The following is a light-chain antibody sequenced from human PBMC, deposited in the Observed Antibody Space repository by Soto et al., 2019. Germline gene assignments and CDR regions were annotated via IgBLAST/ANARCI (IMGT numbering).Light chain of an antibody. Sequence: QSALTQPASVSGSPGQSITISCTGTSSDVGSYNLVSWYQQHPGKAPKLMIYEVSKRPSGVSNRFSGSKSGNTASLTISGLQAEDEADYDCCAYAGSSTYAVVGGGTQLTVL. V-gene: IGLV2-23*02. CDR2: EVS. J-gene: IGLJ7*01. CDR1: SSDVGSYNL. CDR3: CAYAGSSTYAV.